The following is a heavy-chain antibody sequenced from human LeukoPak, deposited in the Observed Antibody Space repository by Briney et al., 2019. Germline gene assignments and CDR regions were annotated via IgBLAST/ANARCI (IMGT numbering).Heavy chain of an antibody. J-gene: IGHJ3*02. CDR2: MNPNSGNT. CDR3: ANPTPIYYDSSGFAFDI. D-gene: IGHD3-22*01. Sequence: ASVKVSCKASGYTFTSYDINWVRQATGQGLEWMGWMNPNSGNTGYAQKFQGRVAMTRNTSISTAYMELSSLRSEDTAVYYCANPTPIYYDSSGFAFDIWGQGTMATVSS. V-gene: IGHV1-8*01. CDR1: GYTFTSYD.